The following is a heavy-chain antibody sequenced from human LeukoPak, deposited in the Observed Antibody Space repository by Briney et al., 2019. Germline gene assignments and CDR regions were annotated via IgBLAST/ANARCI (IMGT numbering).Heavy chain of an antibody. Sequence: GGSLRLSCAASGFTFSSYAMSWVRQAPGKGLEWVSAISGSGGSTYYADSVKGRFTISRGNSKNTLYLQMNSLRAEDTAVYYCAKDRAYGSGIPGYWGQGTLVTVSS. CDR2: ISGSGGST. J-gene: IGHJ4*02. CDR3: AKDRAYGSGIPGY. CDR1: GFTFSSYA. V-gene: IGHV3-23*01. D-gene: IGHD3-10*01.